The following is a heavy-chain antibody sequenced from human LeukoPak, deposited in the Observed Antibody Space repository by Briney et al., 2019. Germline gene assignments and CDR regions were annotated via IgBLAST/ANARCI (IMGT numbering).Heavy chain of an antibody. CDR1: GYTFTTYG. J-gene: IGHJ5*02. D-gene: IGHD2-15*01. CDR2: IITYNGNT. CDR3: ARDLLGYCSGGSCYGSGNWFDP. V-gene: IGHV1-18*01. Sequence: ASVKVSCKASGYTFTTYGISWVRQAPGQGLEWMGYIITYNGNTNYAQKLQGRVTMTTDTSTSTAYMELRSLRSDDTAVYYCARDLLGYCSGGSCYGSGNWFDPWGQGTLVTVSS.